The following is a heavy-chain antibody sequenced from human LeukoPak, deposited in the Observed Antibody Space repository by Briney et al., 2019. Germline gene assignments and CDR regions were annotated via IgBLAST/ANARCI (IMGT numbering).Heavy chain of an antibody. CDR3: ARDLGSFAYCGGDCNWNDGFDI. V-gene: IGHV4-34*01. CDR2: INHSGST. J-gene: IGHJ3*02. Sequence: SETPSLTCAVYGGSFSGYYWSWIRQPPGKGLEWIGEINHSGSTNYNPSLKSRVTISVDTSKNQFSLKLSSVTAADTAVYYCARDLGSFAYCGGDCNWNDGFDIWGQGTMVTVSS. CDR1: GGSFSGYY. D-gene: IGHD2-21*02.